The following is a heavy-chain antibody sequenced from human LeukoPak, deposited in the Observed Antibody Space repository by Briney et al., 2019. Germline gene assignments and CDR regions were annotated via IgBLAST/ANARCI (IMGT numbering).Heavy chain of an antibody. CDR3: ASLKNSYDSSGYLVTGAFDI. D-gene: IGHD3-22*01. CDR1: GYTFTSNG. Sequence: GASVKVSCKASGYTFTSNGISWVRQAPGQGLEWMGWISAYNGNTNYEQKLQGRVTMTTDTSTSTAYMELRSLRSDDTAVYYCASLKNSYDSSGYLVTGAFDIWGQGTMVTVSS. CDR2: ISAYNGNT. J-gene: IGHJ3*02. V-gene: IGHV1-18*01.